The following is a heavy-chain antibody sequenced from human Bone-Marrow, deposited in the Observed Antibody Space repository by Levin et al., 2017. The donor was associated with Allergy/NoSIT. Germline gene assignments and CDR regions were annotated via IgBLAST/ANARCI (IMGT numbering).Heavy chain of an antibody. CDR2: IIPLFGST. J-gene: IGHJ5*02. D-gene: IGHD2-2*01. Sequence: SVKVSCRASGGTLINYGVNWVRQAPGQGLEWMGGIIPLFGSTNYAQKFRGRVTITADRSTSTVYMELSSLKSEDSAVYYCAREGDIAVVPPANNWFDPWGPGTLLTVSS. V-gene: IGHV1-69*06. CDR3: AREGDIAVVPPANNWFDP. CDR1: GGTLINYG.